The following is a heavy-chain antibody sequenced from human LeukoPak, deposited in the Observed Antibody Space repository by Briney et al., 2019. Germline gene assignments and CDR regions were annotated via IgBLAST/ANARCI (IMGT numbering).Heavy chain of an antibody. D-gene: IGHD7-27*01. CDR1: GGTFSSYA. CDR2: IIPILGIA. V-gene: IGHV1-69*04. Sequence: SVKVSCKASGGTFSSYAISWVRQAPGQGLEWMGRIIPILGIANYAQKFQGRVTITADESTSTAYMELSSLRSEDTAVYYCVAGDLRSYWGQGTLVTVSS. CDR3: VAGDLRSY. J-gene: IGHJ4*02.